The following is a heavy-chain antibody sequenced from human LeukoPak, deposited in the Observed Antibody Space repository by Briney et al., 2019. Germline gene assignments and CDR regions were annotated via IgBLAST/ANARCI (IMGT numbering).Heavy chain of an antibody. D-gene: IGHD6-6*01. CDR1: GYTFTSYD. CDR3: ARAMGAARPDYFDY. J-gene: IGHJ4*02. Sequence: ASVKVSCKASGYTFTSYDINWVRQATGQGLEWMGWMNPNSGNTGYAQKFQGRVTMTRNTSISTAYMELSSLRSEDTAVYYCARAMGAARPDYFDYWGQGTLVTVSS. CDR2: MNPNSGNT. V-gene: IGHV1-8*02.